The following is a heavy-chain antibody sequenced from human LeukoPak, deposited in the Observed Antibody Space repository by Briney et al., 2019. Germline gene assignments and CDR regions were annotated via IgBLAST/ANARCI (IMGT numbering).Heavy chain of an antibody. J-gene: IGHJ4*02. D-gene: IGHD3-9*01. CDR2: FYYSGSI. CDR3: ARAQWLLDGYYFDY. Sequence: PSETLSLTCSVSVGSISISSSYWTWIRQPPGKGLEWIGYFYYSGSINYSPSLRSRVTISGDTSKNQFSLKLTFVTAADTAVYNCARAQWLLDGYYFDYWGQGALVTVSS. CDR1: VGSISISSSY. V-gene: IGHV4-61*05.